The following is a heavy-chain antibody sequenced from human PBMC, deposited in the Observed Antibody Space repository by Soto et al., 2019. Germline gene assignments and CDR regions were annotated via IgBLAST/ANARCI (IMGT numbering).Heavy chain of an antibody. CDR2: MSYDGSNK. D-gene: IGHD4-17*01. CDR3: AKGLTTVTTRVGMDV. V-gene: IGHV3-30*18. J-gene: IGHJ6*02. CDR1: GFTFSNYG. Sequence: LRLSCAASGFTFSNYGIHWVRQAPGKGLEWVAVMSYDGSNKYYADSVKGRFTISRDNSKNTLYLQMNSLRAEDTAVYYCAKGLTTVTTRVGMDVWGQGTTVTVSS.